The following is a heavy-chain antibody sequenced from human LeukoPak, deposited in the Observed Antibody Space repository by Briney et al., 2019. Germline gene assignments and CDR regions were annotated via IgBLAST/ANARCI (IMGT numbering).Heavy chain of an antibody. V-gene: IGHV1-69*13. CDR2: IIPIFGTA. D-gene: IGHD3-22*01. Sequence: SVTVSCKASGGTFSSYAISWVRQAPGQGLEWMGGIIPIFGTANYAQKFQGRVTITADESTSTAYMELSRLRSEDTAVYYCARALITMIGTRGWIWFDPWGQGTLVTVSS. CDR3: ARALITMIGTRGWIWFDP. CDR1: GGTFSSYA. J-gene: IGHJ5*02.